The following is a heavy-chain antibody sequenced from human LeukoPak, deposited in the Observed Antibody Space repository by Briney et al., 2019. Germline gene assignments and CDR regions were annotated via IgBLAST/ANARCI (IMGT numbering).Heavy chain of an antibody. Sequence: PVASVKVSCKASGYTFTSYDINWVRQATGQGLEWMGWMNPNSGNTGYAQKFQGRVTMTRNTSISTAYVELSSLRSEDTAVYYCARTHYDILTGYPQSRYYYYYMDVWGKGTTVTVSS. CDR2: MNPNSGNT. V-gene: IGHV1-8*01. CDR3: ARTHYDILTGYPQSRYYYYYMDV. J-gene: IGHJ6*03. CDR1: GYTFTSYD. D-gene: IGHD3-9*01.